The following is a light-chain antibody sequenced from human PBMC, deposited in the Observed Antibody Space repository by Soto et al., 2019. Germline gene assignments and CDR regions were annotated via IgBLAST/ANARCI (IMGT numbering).Light chain of an antibody. CDR1: SSNIGSNP. Sequence: QSVLTQSPSASGTPGQRVTISCSGSSSNIGSNPVHWYQQLPGSAPKLLIHNNHQRPAGVPDRFSASKSGTSASLAIGGLQSEDEADYYSASWDDSLSGVLFGGGTKLTV. V-gene: IGLV1-44*01. J-gene: IGLJ2*01. CDR2: NNH. CDR3: ASWDDSLSGVL.